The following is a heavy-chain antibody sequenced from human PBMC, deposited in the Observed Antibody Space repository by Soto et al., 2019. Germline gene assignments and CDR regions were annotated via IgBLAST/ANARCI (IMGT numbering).Heavy chain of an antibody. CDR3: AKASVTTIYYYYGMDV. D-gene: IGHD5-12*01. Sequence: PGGSLRLSCSASGLTFSSYAMSWVRQAPGKGLEWVSAISGSGGSTYYADSVKGRFTISRDNSKNTLYLQMNSLRAEDTAVYYSAKASVTTIYYYYGMDVWGQGTTVTVSS. CDR1: GLTFSSYA. J-gene: IGHJ6*02. V-gene: IGHV3-23*01. CDR2: ISGSGGST.